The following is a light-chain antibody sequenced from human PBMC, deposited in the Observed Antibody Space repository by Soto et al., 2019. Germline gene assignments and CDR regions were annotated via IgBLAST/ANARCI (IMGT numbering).Light chain of an antibody. Sequence: EIVLTQFPGTLSFSPGERATLSGRASQSVSSNYLAWYQQRPGQPPNLLIFGASNRAPGIPDRFSGSGSGTDFTLTISRLEPEDFAVYYCQQFSSYPLTFGGGTKVDIK. J-gene: IGKJ4*01. CDR1: QSVSSNY. CDR2: GAS. V-gene: IGKV3-20*01. CDR3: QQFSSYPLT.